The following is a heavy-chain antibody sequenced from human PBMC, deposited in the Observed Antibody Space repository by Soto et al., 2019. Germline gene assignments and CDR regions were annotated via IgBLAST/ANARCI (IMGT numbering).Heavy chain of an antibody. Sequence: GXSLKISCQASGYRFTNYWIGGVLQMPGNGLEWLGLIYAGDSDTQYSPSLQGQVTFSADRSTSTAYLQWSTLKASDTAMYYCARAADPYSFGCGGMYGWANGTPVT. V-gene: IGHV5-51*01. CDR1: GYRFTNYW. CDR3: ARAADPYSFGCGGMYG. J-gene: IGHJ6*04. D-gene: IGHD5-12*01. CDR2: IYAGDSDT.